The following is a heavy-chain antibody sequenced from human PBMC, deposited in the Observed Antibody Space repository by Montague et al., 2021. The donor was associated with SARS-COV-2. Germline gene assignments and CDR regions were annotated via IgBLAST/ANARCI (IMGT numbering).Heavy chain of an antibody. V-gene: IGHV4-4*02. Sequence: SETLSLTCTVSGGSITVSYCCSWVRQAPGRGLEWIGESSDTGSTTYNASRSSRVAIALDKSNRHFSLRITSVTAADTAVYYCARVGRSYGSGNDDVMDVWGQGTMVTVSS. CDR2: SSDTGST. CDR1: GGSITVSYC. CDR3: ARVGRSYGSGNDDVMDV. D-gene: IGHD3-10*01. J-gene: IGHJ6*02.